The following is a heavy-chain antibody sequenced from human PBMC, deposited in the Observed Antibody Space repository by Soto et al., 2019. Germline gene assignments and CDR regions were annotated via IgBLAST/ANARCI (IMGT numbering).Heavy chain of an antibody. V-gene: IGHV3-11*05. CDR1: GFNFNDYY. J-gene: IGHJ4*02. CDR2: ISSTGSYT. CDR3: ARDPSIRSPPDY. Sequence: QVQLVESGGGLVKPGGSLRLSCAASGFNFNDYYMTWIRQAPGTGLEWVSYISSTGSYTKYADSVKGRFTISRDNAKNSLDLQVDSLRDEDTGIYYCARDPSIRSPPDYWGRGTQVTVSS. D-gene: IGHD3-3*02.